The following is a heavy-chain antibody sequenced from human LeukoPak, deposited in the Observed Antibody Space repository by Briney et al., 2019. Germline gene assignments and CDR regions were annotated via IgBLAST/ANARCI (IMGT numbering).Heavy chain of an antibody. V-gene: IGHV4-34*01. D-gene: IGHD3-3*01. CDR3: ARSSRFYFDY. CDR1: GGSFSGYY. CDR2: INHSGST. Sequence: SETLSLTCAAYGGSFSGYYWSWIRQPPGKGLEWIGEINHSGSTNYNPSLKSRVTISVDTSKNQFSLKLSSVTAADTAVYYCARSSRFYFDYWGQGTLVTVSS. J-gene: IGHJ4*02.